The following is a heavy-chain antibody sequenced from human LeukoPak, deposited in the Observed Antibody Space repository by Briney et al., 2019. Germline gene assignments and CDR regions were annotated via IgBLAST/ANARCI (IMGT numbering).Heavy chain of an antibody. CDR1: GFTFTSYS. D-gene: IGHD6-19*01. Sequence: GGSLRLSCAASGFTFTSYSMHWVRQAPGKGLEWVSFISYDGGNEYYAQSVKGRVTISRDTYQNTLYLQMTSLRAEDTAVYYCARDPLSSGWYGYFDYWGQGSLVTVSS. CDR2: ISYDGGNE. CDR3: ARDPLSSGWYGYFDY. V-gene: IGHV3-30*04. J-gene: IGHJ4*02.